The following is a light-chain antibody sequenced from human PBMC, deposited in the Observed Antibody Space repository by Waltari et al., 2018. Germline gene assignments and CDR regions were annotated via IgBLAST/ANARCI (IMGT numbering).Light chain of an antibody. CDR1: SNYIGGHQY. CDR3: SSYTNNVNVI. J-gene: IGLJ2*01. Sequence: QSALTQPASLSASPGQSIPISCPRPSNYIGGHQYVSWLQQHPGKPPKVLIYEVTHRPSGVSDRFSGSKSGNTASLTISGLQAEDEADYYCSSYTNNVNVIFGGGTKLTVL. V-gene: IGLV2-14*01. CDR2: EVT.